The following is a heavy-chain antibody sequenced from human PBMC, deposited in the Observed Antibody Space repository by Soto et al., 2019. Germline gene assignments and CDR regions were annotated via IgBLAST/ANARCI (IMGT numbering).Heavy chain of an antibody. CDR2: MNPSTGST. Sequence: QVQLVQSGAEVKKPGASVKVSCKASGYTFTSYDIKWVRQATGQGLEWMGWMNPSTGSTGFAQKFQGRVTMISNTSISTAYLELSSLTSEDTAVDYCARGGLVAGTVDYWGQGTLVTVSS. J-gene: IGHJ4*02. D-gene: IGHD6-19*01. CDR3: ARGGLVAGTVDY. CDR1: GYTFTSYD. V-gene: IGHV1-8*01.